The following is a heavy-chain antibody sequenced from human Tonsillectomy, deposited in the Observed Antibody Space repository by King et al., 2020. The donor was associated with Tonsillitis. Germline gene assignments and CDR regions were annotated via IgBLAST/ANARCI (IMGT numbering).Heavy chain of an antibody. V-gene: IGHV3-49*03. Sequence: VQLVQSGGGLAQPGRSLRLSCTASGFPSGDYAMSWFRQAPGKGLEWVGFIRSTAYGGSTDYAASVKGRFTISRDDSKSIAYLQMNSLKTEDTTVYYCVKSLPWCGELPGISYYYSRMDVWGQGTTVTVSS. CDR2: IRSTAYGGST. CDR3: VKSLPWCGELPGISYYYSRMDV. D-gene: IGHD3-10*01. CDR1: GFPSGDYA. J-gene: IGHJ6*02.